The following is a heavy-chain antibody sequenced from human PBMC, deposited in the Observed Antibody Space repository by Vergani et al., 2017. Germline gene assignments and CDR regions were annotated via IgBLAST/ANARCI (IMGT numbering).Heavy chain of an antibody. J-gene: IGHJ4*02. CDR2: IKQDGSEK. V-gene: IGHV3-7*03. D-gene: IGHD2-21*01. CDR3: TRAGRPVARDY. CDR1: GFTFSLHW. Sequence: EVQLVESGGGLVQPGGSPRLSCAASGFTFSLHWMSWVRQAPGKGLEWVADIKQDGSEKYYVDSVKGRFTISRDNAKNSLYLQMNSLGAEDTALYYCTRAGRPVARDYWGQGTLVTVSS.